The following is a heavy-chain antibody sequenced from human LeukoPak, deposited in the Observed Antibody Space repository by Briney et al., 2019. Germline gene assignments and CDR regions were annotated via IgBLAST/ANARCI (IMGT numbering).Heavy chain of an antibody. Sequence: PSETLSLTCTVSGGSISSSSYYWGWIRQPPGKGLGWIGSIYYSGNTYYNSSLKSRVTMSVDTSKNQFSLRLSSVTAADTAVYYCARDQRVAAADPWGQGTLVTVSS. CDR3: ARDQRVAAADP. J-gene: IGHJ5*02. V-gene: IGHV4-39*01. CDR1: GGSISSSSYY. D-gene: IGHD6-13*01. CDR2: IYYSGNT.